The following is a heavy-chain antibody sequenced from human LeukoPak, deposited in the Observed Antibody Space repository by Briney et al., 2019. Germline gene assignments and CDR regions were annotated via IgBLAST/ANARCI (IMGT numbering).Heavy chain of an antibody. J-gene: IGHJ4*02. CDR3: TTVTPHDIVVVVAATQFDY. CDR2: IKSKPDGGTT. CDR1: GFTFNNAW. V-gene: IGHV3-15*01. D-gene: IGHD2-15*01. Sequence: PGGSLRLSCAPSGFTFNNAWMNWVRQAPGKGLEWVGRIKSKPDGGTTDYAAPVKGRFTISRDDSKNTLYLQMNSLKTEDTAVYYCTTVTPHDIVVVVAATQFDYWGQGTLVTVSS.